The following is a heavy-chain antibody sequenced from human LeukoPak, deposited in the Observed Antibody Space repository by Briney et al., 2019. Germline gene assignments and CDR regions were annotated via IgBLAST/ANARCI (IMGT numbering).Heavy chain of an antibody. CDR2: IIPIFGTA. J-gene: IGHJ4*02. V-gene: IGHV1-69*13. D-gene: IGHD3-22*01. Sequence: ASVEVSCKASGGTFSSYAISWVRQAPGQGLEWMGGIIPIFGTANYAQKFQGRVTITADESTSTAYMELSSLRSGDTAVYYCARDEYYYDSSGYYQLYYFDYWGQGTLVTVSS. CDR1: GGTFSSYA. CDR3: ARDEYYYDSSGYYQLYYFDY.